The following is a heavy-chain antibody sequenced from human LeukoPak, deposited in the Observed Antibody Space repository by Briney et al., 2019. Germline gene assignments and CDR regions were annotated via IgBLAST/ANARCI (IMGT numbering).Heavy chain of an antibody. CDR3: ARDLVVAVAGTGAFDI. V-gene: IGHV1-69*10. CDR1: GGTFISYT. CDR2: IIDILGIA. J-gene: IGHJ3*02. D-gene: IGHD6-19*01. Sequence: SVKVSCKASGGTFISYTISWVGQAPGQGVEWMGGIIDILGIANYAQKFQGRVTITADKSTSTAYMELSSLRSEDTAVYYCARDLVVAVAGTGAFDIWGQGTIVTVSS.